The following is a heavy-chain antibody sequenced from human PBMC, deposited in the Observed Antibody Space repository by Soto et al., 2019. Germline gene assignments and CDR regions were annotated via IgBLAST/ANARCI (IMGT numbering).Heavy chain of an antibody. CDR1: GFTVSSDY. V-gene: IGHV3-53*01. CDR3: ARAYGGNPALFDP. CDR2: IYTGGST. Sequence: EVQLVESGGGLIQPGGSLRLSCAASGFTVSSDYMRWVRQAPGKGLEWVSVIYTGGSTYYADSVKGRFTFSRDNSKNTLYLQMNSLRAEATAVYYCARAYGGNPALFDPWGQGTLVTLSS. J-gene: IGHJ5*02. D-gene: IGHD4-17*01.